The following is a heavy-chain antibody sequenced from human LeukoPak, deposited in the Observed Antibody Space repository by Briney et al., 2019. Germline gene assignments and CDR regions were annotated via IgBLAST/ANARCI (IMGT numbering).Heavy chain of an antibody. CDR2: IYYSGST. CDR1: GGSISSSSYY. D-gene: IGHD6-19*01. J-gene: IGHJ5*02. Sequence: SETLSLTCTVSGGSISSSSYYWGWIRQPPGKGLEWIGSIYYSGSTYYNPSRKSRVTISVDTSKNQFSLKLSSVTAADTAVYYCARDKTVGIAVAKWYWFDPWGQGTLVTVSS. V-gene: IGHV4-39*07. CDR3: ARDKTVGIAVAKWYWFDP.